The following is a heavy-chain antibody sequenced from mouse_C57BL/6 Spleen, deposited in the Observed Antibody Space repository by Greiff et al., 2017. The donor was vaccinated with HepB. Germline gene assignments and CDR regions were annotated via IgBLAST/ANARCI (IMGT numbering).Heavy chain of an antibody. CDR3: ARKGPYYSNFYY. Sequence: VQLVESGAELARPGASVKLSCKASGYTFTSYGISWVKQRTGQGLEWIGEIYPRSGNTYYNEKFKGKATLTADKSSSTAYMELRSLTSEDSAVYFCARKGPYYSNFYYWGQGTTLTVSS. CDR2: IYPRSGNT. V-gene: IGHV1-81*01. CDR1: GYTFTSYG. D-gene: IGHD2-5*01. J-gene: IGHJ2*01.